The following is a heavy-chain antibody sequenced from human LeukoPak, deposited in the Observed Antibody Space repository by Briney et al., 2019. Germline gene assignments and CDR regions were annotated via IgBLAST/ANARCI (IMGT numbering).Heavy chain of an antibody. V-gene: IGHV4-39*01. CDR3: ARLRYSGYDPAPDY. CDR1: GGSISSSSYY. CDR2: IYYSGST. Sequence: PSETLSLTCTVSGGSISSSSYYWGWIRQPPGKGPEWIGSIYYSGSTYHNPSLKSRVTISVDTSKNQFSLKLSSVTAADTAVYYCARLRYSGYDPAPDYWGQGTLVTVSS. J-gene: IGHJ4*02. D-gene: IGHD5-12*01.